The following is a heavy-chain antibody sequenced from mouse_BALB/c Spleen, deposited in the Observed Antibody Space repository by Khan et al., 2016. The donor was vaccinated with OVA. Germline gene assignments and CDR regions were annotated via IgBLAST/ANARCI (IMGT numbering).Heavy chain of an antibody. CDR1: GYSFTGYF. D-gene: IGHD1-1*01. CDR2: INPHIGET. J-gene: IGHJ2*01. CDR3: ARIYGSDFDD. V-gene: IGHV1-20*02. Sequence: EVQLQQSGPELVKPGASVKISCKASGYSFTGYFMNWVMQSHGKSLEWIGRINPHIGETFYNQKFKGKATLTVDESSSTAHMELRSLESEDSAVYYCARIYGSDFDDWGQGTTLTVSS.